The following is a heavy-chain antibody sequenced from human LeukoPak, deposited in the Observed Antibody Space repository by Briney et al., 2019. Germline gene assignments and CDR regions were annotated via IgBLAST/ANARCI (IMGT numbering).Heavy chain of an antibody. J-gene: IGHJ3*02. Sequence: GASVKVSCKASGYTFTSYYMHWVRQAPGQGVEGMGLINPSGGSTNYAQKLQGRLTMTRDTSTGTVYMELSSLRSEDTAVYYCAREFGQPNDAFDIWGQGTMVTVSS. D-gene: IGHD3-10*01. V-gene: IGHV1-46*04. CDR2: INPSGGST. CDR1: GYTFTSYY. CDR3: AREFGQPNDAFDI.